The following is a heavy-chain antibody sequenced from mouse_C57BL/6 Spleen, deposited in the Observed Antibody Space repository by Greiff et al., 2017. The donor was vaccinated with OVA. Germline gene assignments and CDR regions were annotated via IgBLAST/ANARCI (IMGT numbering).Heavy chain of an antibody. Sequence: QVQLKQPGAELVKPGASVKLSCKASGYTFTSYWMQWVKQRPGQGLEWIGEIDPSDSYTNYNQKFKGKATLTVDTSSSTAYMQLSSLTSEDSAVYYCASSGNYSDYWGKGTTLTVSS. J-gene: IGHJ2*01. V-gene: IGHV1-50*01. CDR2: IDPSDSYT. CDR3: ASSGNYSDY. D-gene: IGHD3-1*01. CDR1: GYTFTSYW.